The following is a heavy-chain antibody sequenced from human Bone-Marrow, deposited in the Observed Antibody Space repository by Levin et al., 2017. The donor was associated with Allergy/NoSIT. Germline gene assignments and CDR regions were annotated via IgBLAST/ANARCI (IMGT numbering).Heavy chain of an antibody. CDR2: IYFTGNT. CDR3: ARGGATRETYFDY. V-gene: IGHV4-31*03. Sequence: SETLSLTCTVSGGSISSGTYYWNWIRQHPGKGLEWIGYIYFTGNTYYNPSLKTRLTISQDTSKNQFSLELTSVTAADTAVYFCARGGATRETYFDYWGQGTLVTVSS. J-gene: IGHJ4*02. D-gene: IGHD5-24*01. CDR1: GGSISSGTYY.